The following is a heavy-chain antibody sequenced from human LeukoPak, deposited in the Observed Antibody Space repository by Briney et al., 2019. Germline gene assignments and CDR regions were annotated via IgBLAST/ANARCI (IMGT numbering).Heavy chain of an antibody. D-gene: IGHD3-10*01. CDR2: ISWNSGSI. CDR3: AKAPSGYFDY. Sequence: PGRSLRLSCAASGFTFDDYAMHWVRQAPGKGLERVSGISWNSGSIGYADSVKGRFTISRDNAKNSLYLQMNSLRAEDTALYYCAKAPSGYFDYWGQGTLVTVSS. CDR1: GFTFDDYA. J-gene: IGHJ4*02. V-gene: IGHV3-9*01.